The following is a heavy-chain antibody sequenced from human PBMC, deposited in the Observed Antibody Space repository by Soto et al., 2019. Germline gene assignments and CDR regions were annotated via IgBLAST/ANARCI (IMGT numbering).Heavy chain of an antibody. CDR1: GVTFSDHY. V-gene: IGHV3-72*01. Sequence: EVQLVESGGGLVQPGGSLTLSCAVSGVTFSDHYMEWVRQAPGKGLEWVARSRNKAKSYSTDFAASVKGRFTISRDESKNSLYPQMNSLKTEDTAVYYCSILEGAWGQGTLVTVSS. J-gene: IGHJ4*02. CDR3: SILEGA. D-gene: IGHD1-26*01. CDR2: SRNKAKSYST.